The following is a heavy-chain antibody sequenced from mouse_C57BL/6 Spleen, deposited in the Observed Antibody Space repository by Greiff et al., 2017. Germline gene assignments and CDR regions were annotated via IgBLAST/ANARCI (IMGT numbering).Heavy chain of an antibody. V-gene: IGHV1-26*01. CDR3: ARLTTVAVDY. CDR1: GYTFTDYY. D-gene: IGHD1-1*01. CDR2: INPNNGGT. J-gene: IGHJ4*01. Sequence: EVQLQQSGPELVKPGASVKISCKASGYTFTDYYMNWVKQSHGKSLEWIGDINPNNGGTSYNQKFKGKATLTVDKSSSTAYMELRSLTSEDSAVYYCARLTTVAVDYWGQGTSVTVSS.